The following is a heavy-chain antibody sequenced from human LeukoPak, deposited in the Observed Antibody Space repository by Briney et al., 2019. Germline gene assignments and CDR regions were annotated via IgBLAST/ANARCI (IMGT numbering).Heavy chain of an antibody. D-gene: IGHD3-22*01. Sequence: GGSLRLSCTGFGFTFRDYAVSWVRQAPGKGLECIGFIRSKVYGGTTEYAASVKGRFTISRDDSKSIAYLQMNSLKTEDTAVYYCTRDPYYFDSSGYYHHAFDIWGQGTMVAVSS. CDR3: TRDPYYFDSSGYYHHAFDI. CDR1: GFTFRDYA. CDR2: IRSKVYGGTT. J-gene: IGHJ3*02. V-gene: IGHV3-49*04.